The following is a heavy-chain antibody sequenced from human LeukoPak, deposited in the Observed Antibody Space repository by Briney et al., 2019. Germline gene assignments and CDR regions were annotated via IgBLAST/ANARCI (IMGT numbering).Heavy chain of an antibody. J-gene: IGHJ4*02. CDR1: GFTFSSYG. Sequence: GGTLRLSCAASGFTFSSYGMSWVRQAPGKGLEWVSLISGSGTNTYYADSVRGRFTISRDNSRNTMYLQMNSLRVEDAAVYYCAKAPVTSCRGAFCYPFDSWGQGTLVTVSS. V-gene: IGHV3-23*01. CDR2: ISGSGTNT. D-gene: IGHD2-15*01. CDR3: AKAPVTSCRGAFCYPFDS.